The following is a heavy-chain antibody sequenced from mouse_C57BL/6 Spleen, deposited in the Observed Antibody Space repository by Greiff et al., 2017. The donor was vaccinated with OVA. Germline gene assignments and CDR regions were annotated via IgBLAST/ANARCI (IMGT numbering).Heavy chain of an antibody. J-gene: IGHJ3*01. Sequence: VQLQQPGAELVRPGTSVKLSCKASGYTFTSYWMHWVKQRPGQGLEWIGVIDPSDSYTNYNQKFKGKATLTVDTSSSTAYMQLSSLTAEDSAVYYCARGDYDGFGCAYWGQGTLVTVSA. CDR3: ARGDYDGFGCAY. D-gene: IGHD2-4*01. CDR2: IDPSDSYT. CDR1: GYTFTSYW. V-gene: IGHV1-59*01.